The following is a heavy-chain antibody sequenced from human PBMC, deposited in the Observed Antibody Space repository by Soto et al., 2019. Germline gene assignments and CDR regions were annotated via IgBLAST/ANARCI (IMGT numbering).Heavy chain of an antibody. Sequence: VGSLRLSCSVFGFTFSSYAMHWVRQAPGKGLQYVSSISSNGVSTYYADSVKGRFTISRENSKNTLYLQMSSLRVEDTAVYYCVKDRYVDYWGQGTLVTVSS. CDR3: VKDRYVDY. CDR2: ISSNGVST. CDR1: GFTFSSYA. V-gene: IGHV3-64D*06. J-gene: IGHJ4*02.